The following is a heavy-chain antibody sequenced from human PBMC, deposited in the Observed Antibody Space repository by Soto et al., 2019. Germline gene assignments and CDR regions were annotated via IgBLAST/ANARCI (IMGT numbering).Heavy chain of an antibody. Sequence: SVKVSCKASGGTFSSYTISWVRQAPGQGLEWMGRIIPILGIANYAQKFQGRVTITADKSTSTAYMELSSLRSEDTAVYYCAGDNVAAAGTYYYYYYMDVWGKGTTVTVSS. CDR2: IIPILGIA. CDR3: AGDNVAAAGTYYYYYYMDV. CDR1: GGTFSSYT. D-gene: IGHD6-13*01. V-gene: IGHV1-69*02. J-gene: IGHJ6*03.